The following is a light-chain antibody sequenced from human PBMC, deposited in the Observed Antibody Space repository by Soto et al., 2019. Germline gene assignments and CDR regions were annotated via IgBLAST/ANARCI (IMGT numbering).Light chain of an antibody. V-gene: IGKV1-12*01. CDR2: AAS. CDR3: QQANSFPRT. CDR1: QRISSW. J-gene: IGKJ1*01. Sequence: DIQMTQSPSSVSASVGDRVSITCRASQRISSWLAWYQQKPGKAPKLLISAASSLQSGVPSRFSGSGSGTYFTLTISSLQPEDSATYYCQQANSFPRTFGQGTKVEI.